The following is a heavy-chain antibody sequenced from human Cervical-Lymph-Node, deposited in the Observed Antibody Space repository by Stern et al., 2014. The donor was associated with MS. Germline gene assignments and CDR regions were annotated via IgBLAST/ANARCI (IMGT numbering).Heavy chain of an antibody. CDR2: MSDSGSYV. Sequence: EVPLVESGGGLVKPGGSLRISCAASGFSFSSFSMHWVRQAPGKGLEWVSSMSDSGSYVYYAYSMEGRVTISRDNAQKSLYLRMDSLRAEDTAIYYCARGQHTSGFDAFDIWGQGTLVTVSS. CDR1: GFSFSSFS. V-gene: IGHV3-21*01. CDR3: ARGQHTSGFDAFDI. J-gene: IGHJ3*02. D-gene: IGHD6-19*01.